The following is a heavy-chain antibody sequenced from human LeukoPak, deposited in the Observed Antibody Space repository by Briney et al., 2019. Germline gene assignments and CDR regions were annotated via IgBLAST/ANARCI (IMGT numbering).Heavy chain of an antibody. Sequence: GESLQISCKGSGYSFTSYWIGWVRQLPGKGLEWMGIIYPGDSDTRYSPSFQGQVTISADKSISTAYLQWSSLKASDTAMYYCARWGGYCSGGSCGAFDIWGQGTMVTVSS. CDR1: GYSFTSYW. D-gene: IGHD2-15*01. V-gene: IGHV5-51*01. CDR3: ARWGGYCSGGSCGAFDI. J-gene: IGHJ3*02. CDR2: IYPGDSDT.